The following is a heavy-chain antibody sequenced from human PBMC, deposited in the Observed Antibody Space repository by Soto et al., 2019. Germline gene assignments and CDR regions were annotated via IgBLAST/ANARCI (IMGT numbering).Heavy chain of an antibody. CDR1: GFTFSSYS. Sequence: EGQLVESGGGLVKPGGCLRLSCAASGFTFSSYSMNWVRQAPGKGLEWVSFISGSSSYIYYADSVKGRVTISRDNDKNSVYLQMNSLGAEDTAVYYCARGTAVAGPPSNDYWGQGTLVTVSS. CDR3: ARGTAVAGPPSNDY. CDR2: ISGSSSYI. D-gene: IGHD6-19*01. J-gene: IGHJ4*02. V-gene: IGHV3-21*06.